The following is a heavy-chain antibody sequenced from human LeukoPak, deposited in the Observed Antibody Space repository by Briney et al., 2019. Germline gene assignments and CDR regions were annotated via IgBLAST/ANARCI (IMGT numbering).Heavy chain of an antibody. V-gene: IGHV4-59*11. Sequence: SETLSLTCTVSGGSISSHYWSWIRQPPGKGLEWIGYIYYSGSTNYNPSLKSRVTISVDTSKNQFSLKLSSVTAADTAVYYCARDAGRGPNWFDPWAREPWSPSPQ. J-gene: IGHJ5*02. CDR3: ARDAGRGPNWFDP. CDR1: GGSISSHY. CDR2: IYYSGST.